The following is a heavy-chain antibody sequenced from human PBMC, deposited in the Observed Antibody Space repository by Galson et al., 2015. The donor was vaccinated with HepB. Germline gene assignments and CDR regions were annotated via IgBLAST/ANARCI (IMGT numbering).Heavy chain of an antibody. Sequence: SLKVSCKASGGTFSSYTISWVRQAPGQGLEWMGRIIPILGIANYAQKFKGRVTITTDKSTSTAYMELNSLRSEDTAVYYCASCYAALCAFDIWGQGTMVTVSS. D-gene: IGHD2-2*01. V-gene: IGHV1-69*02. J-gene: IGHJ3*02. CDR2: IIPILGIA. CDR1: GGTFSSYT. CDR3: ASCYAALCAFDI.